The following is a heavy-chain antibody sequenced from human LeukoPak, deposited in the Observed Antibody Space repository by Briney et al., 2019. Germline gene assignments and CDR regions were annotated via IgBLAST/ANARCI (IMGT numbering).Heavy chain of an antibody. CDR3: ARSGSSGYYPTRGYYFDY. V-gene: IGHV4-30-2*04. Sequence: SGSTYYNPSLKSRVTISVDTSKNEFSLKLSSVTAADTAVYYCARSGSSGYYPTRGYYFDYWGQGTLVTVSS. J-gene: IGHJ4*02. CDR2: SGST. D-gene: IGHD3-22*01.